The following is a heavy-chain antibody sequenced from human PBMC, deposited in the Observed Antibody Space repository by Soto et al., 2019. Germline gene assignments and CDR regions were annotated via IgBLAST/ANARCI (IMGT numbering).Heavy chain of an antibody. CDR3: AREFSSAWYGRLDS. D-gene: IGHD6-19*01. Sequence: PGGSLRLSCAASGFTFSTYWMSWVRQAPGKGLEWVANIKHDGSEKYSVDSVKGRFTISRDNAKNSLYLQMNSLRAEDTAVYYCAREFSSAWYGRLDSWGQGTLVTV. V-gene: IGHV3-7*04. J-gene: IGHJ4*02. CDR2: IKHDGSEK. CDR1: GFTFSTYW.